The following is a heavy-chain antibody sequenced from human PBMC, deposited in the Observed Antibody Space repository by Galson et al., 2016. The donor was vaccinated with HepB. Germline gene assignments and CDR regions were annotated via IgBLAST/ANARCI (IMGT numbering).Heavy chain of an antibody. J-gene: IGHJ4*02. CDR3: ARDLAGPTTGGMDY. D-gene: IGHD3-16*01. CDR1: GYRFTSYG. CDR2: ISGYNGDT. Sequence: SVKVSCKASGYRFTSYGISWVRQAPGQGLEWMGWISGYNGDTKYAQKVQGRVTVTTDTSTSTASMELRSLRSDDTAVYYCARDLAGPTTGGMDYWGQGTLVTVSS. V-gene: IGHV1-18*01.